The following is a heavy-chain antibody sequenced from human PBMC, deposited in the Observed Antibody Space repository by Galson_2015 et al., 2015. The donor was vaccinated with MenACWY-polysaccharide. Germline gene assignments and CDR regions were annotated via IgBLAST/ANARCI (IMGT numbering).Heavy chain of an antibody. D-gene: IGHD1-14*01. CDR2: SYDRTKRDN. Sequence: SAISGDRVFSSSAAWNWCTQSPSRGGEGLGRSYDRTKRDNEYAACVKSRITFNPDATKKQFSLQLNSAPPEDTAVYYCARSLPEVGILSDHWGQGSLVAVSP. V-gene: IGHV6-1*01. CDR1: GDRVFSSSAA. J-gene: IGHJ4*02. CDR3: ARSLPEVGILSDH.